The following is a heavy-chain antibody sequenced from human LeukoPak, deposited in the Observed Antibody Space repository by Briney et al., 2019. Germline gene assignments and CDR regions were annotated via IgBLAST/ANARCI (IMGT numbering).Heavy chain of an antibody. J-gene: IGHJ4*02. V-gene: IGHV1-8*01. CDR2: MSPNSGNT. D-gene: IGHD7-27*01. CDR1: GYTFTSYD. CDR3: ARGPPCWGYDY. Sequence: ASVKVSCKASGYTFTSYDFNWVRQATGQRPEWMGWMSPNSGNTDYAQKLQDRVTMTTNTSISTAYMELSSLRSDDTAVYYCARGPPCWGYDYWRAGTGVTVSS.